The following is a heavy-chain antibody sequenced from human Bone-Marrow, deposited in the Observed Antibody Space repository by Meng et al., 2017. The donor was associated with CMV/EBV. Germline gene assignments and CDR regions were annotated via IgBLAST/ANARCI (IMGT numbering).Heavy chain of an antibody. CDR2: IYYSGST. D-gene: IGHD5-18*01. CDR1: ISSGGYF. CDR3: ARGGPEYSYGYVDFDY. Sequence: ISSGGYFWSGIRQHPGKGLEWIGYIYYSGSTYYTPSLKSRVTISVDTSKNQFSLKLSSVTAADTAVYYCARGGPEYSYGYVDFDYWGQGTLVTVSS. V-gene: IGHV4-31*02. J-gene: IGHJ4*02.